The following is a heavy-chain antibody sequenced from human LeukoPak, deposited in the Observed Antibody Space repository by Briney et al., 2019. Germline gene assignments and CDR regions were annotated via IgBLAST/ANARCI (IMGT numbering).Heavy chain of an antibody. Sequence: GGSLRLSCAASGFTFSSYWMSWVRQAPGKGLEWVSAISGSGGSTYYADSVKGRFTISRDNSKNTLYLQMNSLRAEDTAVYYCAKSDSPYSSSWYPWGYWGQGTLVTVSS. J-gene: IGHJ4*02. CDR1: GFTFSSYW. D-gene: IGHD6-13*01. CDR3: AKSDSPYSSSWYPWGY. V-gene: IGHV3-23*01. CDR2: ISGSGGST.